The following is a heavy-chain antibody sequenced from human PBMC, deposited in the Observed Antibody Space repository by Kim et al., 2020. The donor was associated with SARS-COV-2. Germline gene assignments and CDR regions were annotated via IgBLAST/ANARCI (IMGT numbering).Heavy chain of an antibody. Sequence: SVKVSCKASGGTFSSYAISWVRQAPGQGLEWMGGIIPIFGTANYAQKFQGRVTITADESTSTAYMELSSLRSEDTAVYYCARDLRSSGSTGYWGQGTLVTVSS. J-gene: IGHJ4*02. D-gene: IGHD3-22*01. CDR1: GGTFSSYA. V-gene: IGHV1-69*13. CDR3: ARDLRSSGSTGY. CDR2: IIPIFGTA.